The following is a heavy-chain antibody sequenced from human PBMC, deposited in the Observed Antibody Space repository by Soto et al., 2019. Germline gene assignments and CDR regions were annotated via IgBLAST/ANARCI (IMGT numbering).Heavy chain of an antibody. CDR1: GYTFIDYY. D-gene: IGHD5-18*01. Sequence: QVQMLQSGAEVKKTGASVKVSCKASGYTFIDYYIHWVRQAPGQGLEWMGIVNPSGYTSTLAQKFQGRLTVTSDTSTSTVYMELGSLTSEDTAVYYCARDLHGAFTTMVYWGQGTLVTVS. CDR3: ARDLHGAFTTMVY. CDR2: VNPSGYTS. V-gene: IGHV1-46*01. J-gene: IGHJ4*02.